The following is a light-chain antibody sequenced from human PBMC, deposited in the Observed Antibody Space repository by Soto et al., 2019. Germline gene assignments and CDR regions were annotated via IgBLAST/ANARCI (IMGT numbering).Light chain of an antibody. J-gene: IGKJ1*01. CDR1: QSVSSSY. Sequence: EIVLTQSPGTLSLSPGERATLSCRASQSVSSSYLAWYQQKPGQAPRLLIYGASSRATGIPDRFSGSGYGTGFTLTISRLEPEDFAVYYCQQYGSSPWTFGQGTKVEIK. V-gene: IGKV3-20*01. CDR2: GAS. CDR3: QQYGSSPWT.